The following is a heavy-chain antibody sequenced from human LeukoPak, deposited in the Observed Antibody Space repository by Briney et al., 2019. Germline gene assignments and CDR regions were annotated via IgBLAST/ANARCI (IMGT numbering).Heavy chain of an antibody. CDR3: ARDARARPSYSYGLDWFDP. J-gene: IGHJ5*02. CDR1: GFTFSSYA. CDR2: ISGSGGST. Sequence: GGSLRLSCAASGFTFSSYAMSWVRQAPGKGLEWVSAISGSGGSTYYADSVKGRFTISRDNSKNTLYLQMNSLRAEDTAVYYCARDARARPSYSYGLDWFDPWGQGTLVTVSS. D-gene: IGHD5-18*01. V-gene: IGHV3-23*01.